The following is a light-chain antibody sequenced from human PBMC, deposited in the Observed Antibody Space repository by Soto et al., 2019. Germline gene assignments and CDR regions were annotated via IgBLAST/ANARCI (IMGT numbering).Light chain of an antibody. CDR2: LEASGGY. V-gene: IGLV4-60*02. Sequence: QSVLTQSSSASASLGSSVKLTCTLSSGHSSYIIAWHQQQPGKAPRYLMKLEASGGYDKGSGVPDRFSGSSSGADRYLTISNLPFADEADYFCETWDTNTWVFGGGPKLTVL. J-gene: IGLJ3*02. CDR3: ETWDTNTWV. CDR1: SGHSSYI.